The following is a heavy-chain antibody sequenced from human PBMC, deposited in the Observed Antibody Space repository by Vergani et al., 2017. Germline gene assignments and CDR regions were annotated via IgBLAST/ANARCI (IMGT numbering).Heavy chain of an antibody. J-gene: IGHJ4*02. CDR2: IYSGGST. V-gene: IGHV3-66*01. CDR3: ARERRDCSSTSCYRRFDY. D-gene: IGHD2-2*02. Sequence: EVQLVESGGGLVQPGGSLRLSCAASGFTVSSNYMSWVRQAPGKGLEWVSVIYSGGSTYYADSVTGRFTISRDNSKNTLYLQMNSLRAEDTAVYYCARERRDCSSTSCYRRFDYWGQGTLVTVSS. CDR1: GFTVSSNY.